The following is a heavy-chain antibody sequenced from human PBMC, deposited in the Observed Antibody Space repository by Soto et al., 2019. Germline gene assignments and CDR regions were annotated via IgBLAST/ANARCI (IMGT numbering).Heavy chain of an antibody. D-gene: IGHD3-3*01. J-gene: IGHJ5*02. V-gene: IGHV1-18*01. CDR3: ARAGQYNFWTGYYKYAQHNNHWFDT. CDR1: GYTFNQYG. Sequence: QVHLVQSETEVKKPGASVKVSCKASGYTFNQYGIAWVRQAPGQGLEWMGWISVKKGETKSARKFQGRVTMTTDTSTTTAYMELRSLRSDDTAVYYCARAGQYNFWTGYYKYAQHNNHWFDTWGQGTLVIVSS. CDR2: ISVKKGET.